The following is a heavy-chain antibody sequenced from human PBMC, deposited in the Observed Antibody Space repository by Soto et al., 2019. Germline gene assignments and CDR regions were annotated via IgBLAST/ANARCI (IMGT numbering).Heavy chain of an antibody. CDR2: THHSGNT. CDR1: GGSISTYY. J-gene: IGHJ4*02. D-gene: IGHD4-17*01. Sequence: QVQLQESGPGLVKPSETLSLTCTVSGGSISTYYWDWLRQSPEKGLEWIGYTHHSGNTNYHPSLRGRVTISLDTSRNQFSLILSAVTAADTAIYYCARHTLTVRSGFDNWGQGALVTVSS. V-gene: IGHV4-59*12. CDR3: ARHTLTVRSGFDN.